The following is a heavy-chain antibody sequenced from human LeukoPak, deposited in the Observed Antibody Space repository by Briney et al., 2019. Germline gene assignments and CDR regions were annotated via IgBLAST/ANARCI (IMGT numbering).Heavy chain of an antibody. CDR2: TNHSGST. CDR3: ARQKGWELPTLDY. D-gene: IGHD1-26*01. J-gene: IGHJ4*02. CDR1: GFTFSNFA. Sequence: GSLRLSCAASGFTFSNFAMSWVRQAPGKGLEWIGETNHSGSTNYNPSLKSRVTISVDTSKNQFSLKLSSVTAADTAVYYCARQKGWELPTLDYWGQGTLVTVSS. V-gene: IGHV4-34*01.